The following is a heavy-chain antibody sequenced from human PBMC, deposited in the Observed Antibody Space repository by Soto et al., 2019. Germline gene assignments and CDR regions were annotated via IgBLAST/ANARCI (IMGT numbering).Heavy chain of an antibody. CDR3: ARVRYLAGAGQNYFDL. Sequence: SETLSLTCTVSGASISRGDYYWSLIRQLPGKGLEWIGYIYRSGSTYYNPSLESRITISVDTSQSQFSLDVSSVTAADTAVYYCARVRYLAGAGQNYFDLWGQGTLVTVSS. V-gene: IGHV4-31*03. J-gene: IGHJ4*02. CDR1: GASISRGDYY. D-gene: IGHD6-19*01. CDR2: IYRSGST.